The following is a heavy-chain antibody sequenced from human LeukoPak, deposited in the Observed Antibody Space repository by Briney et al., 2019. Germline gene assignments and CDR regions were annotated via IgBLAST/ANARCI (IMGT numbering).Heavy chain of an antibody. J-gene: IGHJ6*03. V-gene: IGHV1-69*05. CDR2: IIRIFGTA. CDR3: ARAGGFSSRGVGETLQRIGRYYYYMDV. Sequence: SVKVSCKASGGTFSSYAISWVRQAPGQGLEWMGGIIRIFGTANYAQKFQGRVTITTDESTSTAYMELSSLRSEDTAVYYCARAGGFSSRGVGETLQRIGRYYYYMDVWGKGTTVTVSS. CDR1: GGTFSSYA. D-gene: IGHD6-13*01.